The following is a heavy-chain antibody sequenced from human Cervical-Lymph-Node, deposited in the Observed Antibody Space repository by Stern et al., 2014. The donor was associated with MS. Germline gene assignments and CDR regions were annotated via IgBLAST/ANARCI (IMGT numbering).Heavy chain of an antibody. D-gene: IGHD5-24*01. J-gene: IGHJ3*01. CDR3: ARARRDGYNVAFDF. CDR2: IYWDDDE. V-gene: IGHV2-5*02. Sequence: ESGPTLVRPTQTLTLTCAFSGFSLSTSGLAVGCIRQPPGEALEWLTLIYWDDDERYRPSLRSRLTITKDTSKNQVVLTMTNMDPVDTGTYYCARARRDGYNVAFDFWGQGTFVAVSS. CDR1: GFSLSTSGLA.